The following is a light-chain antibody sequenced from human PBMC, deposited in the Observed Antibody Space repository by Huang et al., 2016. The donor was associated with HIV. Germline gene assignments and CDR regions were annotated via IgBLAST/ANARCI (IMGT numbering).Light chain of an antibody. J-gene: IGKJ4*01. CDR1: QTINTY. Sequence: DIQMTQSPSSLSASVGDRVTITCRASQTINTYLNWYQQKPGNAPKLLIFAASTLHSGVPSRFGGSGSGTDFTLTIRSLQPEDFATYYCQQSFRSPLTFGGGTKVEIK. CDR3: QQSFRSPLT. CDR2: AAS. V-gene: IGKV1-39*01.